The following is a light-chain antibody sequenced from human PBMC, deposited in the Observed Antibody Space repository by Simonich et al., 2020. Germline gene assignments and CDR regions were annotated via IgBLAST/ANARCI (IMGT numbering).Light chain of an antibody. CDR1: SLRSYY. J-gene: IGLJ3*02. CDR3: NSRDSSGNHWV. V-gene: IGLV3-19*01. Sequence: SSELTQDPAVSVALGQTVRITCQGDSLRSYYASWYQQKPGQAPVLVIYGKNNRPSGIPDRFSGSSSGNTASLIITGAQAEDEADYDCNSRDSSGNHWVFGGGTKLTVL. CDR2: GKN.